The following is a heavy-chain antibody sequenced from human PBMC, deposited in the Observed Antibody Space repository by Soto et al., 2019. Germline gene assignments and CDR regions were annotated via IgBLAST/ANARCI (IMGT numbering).Heavy chain of an antibody. J-gene: IGHJ4*02. CDR3: ARALNYDFWSGYWV. CDR1: GFTFDDYA. D-gene: IGHD3-3*01. Sequence: EVQLVESGGGLVQPGRSLRLSCAASGFTFDDYAMHWVRQAPGKGLEWVSGISWNSGSIGYADSVKGRFTISRDNAKNSLYLQMNSLRAEDTAVYYCARALNYDFWSGYWVWGQGTLVTVSS. CDR2: ISWNSGSI. V-gene: IGHV3-9*01.